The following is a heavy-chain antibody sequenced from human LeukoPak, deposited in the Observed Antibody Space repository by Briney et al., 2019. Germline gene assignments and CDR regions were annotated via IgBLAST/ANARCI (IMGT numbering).Heavy chain of an antibody. V-gene: IGHV4-59*12. Sequence: PSGTLSLTCAVSGGSISSYYWSWIRQPPGKGLEWVGYIYYSGNANYTPSLKSRVTISVDTSKNQFSLKLSSVTAADTAVYYCARGCAAAGTLYYFDYGGQRTLVTVSS. CDR1: GGSISSYY. J-gene: IGHJ4*02. CDR2: IYYSGNA. D-gene: IGHD6-13*01. CDR3: ARGCAAAGTLYYFDY.